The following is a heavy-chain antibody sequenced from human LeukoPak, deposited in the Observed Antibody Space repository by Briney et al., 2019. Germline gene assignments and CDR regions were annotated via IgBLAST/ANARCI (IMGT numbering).Heavy chain of an antibody. V-gene: IGHV1-18*01. Sequence: ASVKVSCKASGYTFTTYSLAWVRQAPGQGLEWMGWISVNNGGTNYAQSFQDRDTLTRDTSTNTAYLELRSLRSDDTAIIYCATATQPRGYFLHWGQGTLVTVSS. D-gene: IGHD2-2*01. J-gene: IGHJ1*01. CDR2: ISVNNGGT. CDR3: ATATQPRGYFLH. CDR1: GYTFTTYS.